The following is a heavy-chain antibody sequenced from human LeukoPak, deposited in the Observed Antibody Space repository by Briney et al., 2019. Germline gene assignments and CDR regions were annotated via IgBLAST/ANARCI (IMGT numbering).Heavy chain of an antibody. CDR2: FDPEDGEL. D-gene: IGHD6-19*01. V-gene: IGHV1-24*01. J-gene: IGHJ6*03. Sequence: GASVKASCKVSGASLSETSIHWVRQAPGQWLEWMGGFDPEDGELIFAQRFQGRFSMTEDTSTDTAYMELRSLRSDDTAVYYCARRKPIAVAGYFYYYMDVWGRGTTVTVSS. CDR3: ARRKPIAVAGYFYYYMDV. CDR1: GASLSETS.